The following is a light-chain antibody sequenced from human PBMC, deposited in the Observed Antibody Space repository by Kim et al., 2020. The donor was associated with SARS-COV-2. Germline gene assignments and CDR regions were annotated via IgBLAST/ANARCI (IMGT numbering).Light chain of an antibody. CDR3: QTWGTGISNWV. CDR1: SGHSSYA. CDR2: LNSDGSH. Sequence: QLVLTQSPSASASLGASVKLTCTLSSGHSSYAIAWHQQQPEKGPRYLMKLNSDGSHSKGDGIPDRFSGSSSGAERYLTISSLQSEDEADYYCQTWGTGISNWVFGGGTQLTVL. V-gene: IGLV4-69*01. J-gene: IGLJ3*02.